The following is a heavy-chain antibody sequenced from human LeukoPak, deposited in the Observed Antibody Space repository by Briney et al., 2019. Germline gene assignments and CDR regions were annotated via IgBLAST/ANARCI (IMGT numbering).Heavy chain of an antibody. D-gene: IGHD1-26*01. J-gene: IGHJ6*03. Sequence: GGSRRLXCAASGFTFSSYSINWVRQAPGKGLEWVSSISSTSSYIYYADSVKGRFTISRDNTKNSLYLQMNSLRAEDTAVYYCARVVGYYYYMDVWGKGTTVTVSS. CDR1: GFTFSSYS. V-gene: IGHV3-21*01. CDR3: ARVVGYYYYMDV. CDR2: ISSTSSYI.